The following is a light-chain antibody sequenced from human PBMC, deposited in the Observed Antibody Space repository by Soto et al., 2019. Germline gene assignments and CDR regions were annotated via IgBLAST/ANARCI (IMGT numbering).Light chain of an antibody. CDR1: QSVSSSY. CDR2: GAS. CDR3: QHYDSLPIT. Sequence: EIVLTHSPGTLSLSPVEISTLSCRASQSVSSSYLAWYQQKPGQPPRLLIYGASSRATGIPDRFSGSGSGTDFTLTISRLEPEDFAVFYCQHYDSLPITFGQGTRLEIK. V-gene: IGKV3-20*01. J-gene: IGKJ5*01.